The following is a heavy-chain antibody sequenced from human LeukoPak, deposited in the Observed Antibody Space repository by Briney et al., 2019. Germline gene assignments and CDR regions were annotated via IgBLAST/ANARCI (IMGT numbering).Heavy chain of an antibody. CDR1: GYTFTGYY. D-gene: IGHD4-23*01. Sequence: PGASVKVSCKASGYTFTGYYMHWVRQAPGQGLEWMGWINPNSGGTNYAQKFQGRVTMTRDTSISTAYMELSRLRSDDTAVYYCARMVQHYGGNSGSDYWGQGTLVTVSS. J-gene: IGHJ4*02. CDR3: ARMVQHYGGNSGSDY. V-gene: IGHV1-2*02. CDR2: INPNSGGT.